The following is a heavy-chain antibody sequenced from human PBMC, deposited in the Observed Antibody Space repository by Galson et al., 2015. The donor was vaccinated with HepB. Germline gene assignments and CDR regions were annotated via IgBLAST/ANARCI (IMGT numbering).Heavy chain of an antibody. Sequence: QSGAEVKKPGESLRISCQGSGYSFTNYWISWVRQMPGKGLEWIGRIDPSDSYTTYSPSFQGHVSISADKSISTAYLQWSSLEASDSAIYYCARHGATVTRFLLVVDNWGQGTLVTVSS. V-gene: IGHV5-10-1*01. J-gene: IGHJ4*02. CDR1: GYSFTNYW. CDR3: ARHGATVTRFLLVVDN. CDR2: IDPSDSYT. D-gene: IGHD4-17*01.